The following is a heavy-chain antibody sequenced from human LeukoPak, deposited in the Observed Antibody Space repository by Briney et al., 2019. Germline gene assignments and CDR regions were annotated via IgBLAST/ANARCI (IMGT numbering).Heavy chain of an antibody. Sequence: GGSLRLSCAASGFTFSTYEMNWVRQAPGKGLEWLSYITGSGSTKYYADSVRGRFTISRDNSKNSLYLQINSLRAEDTAVYYCARLLDICDHWGQGTLVTVSS. D-gene: IGHD3-9*01. V-gene: IGHV3-48*03. CDR1: GFTFSTYE. J-gene: IGHJ4*02. CDR2: ITGSGSTK. CDR3: ARLLDICDH.